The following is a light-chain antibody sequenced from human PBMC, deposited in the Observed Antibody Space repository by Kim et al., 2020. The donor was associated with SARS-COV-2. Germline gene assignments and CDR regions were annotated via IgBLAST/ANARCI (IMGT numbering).Light chain of an antibody. CDR2: DVS. CDR1: SSLVGNYNY. V-gene: IGLV2-14*03. Sequence: QSALTQPASVSGSPGQSITISCTGTSSLVGNYNYVSWYQQHPDKAPKLIIYDVSYRPSGVSTRFSGSKSGNTASLTISGLQAADEADYYCTSYTGANPVVLGGGIQLTFL. CDR3: TSYTGANPVV. J-gene: IGLJ2*01.